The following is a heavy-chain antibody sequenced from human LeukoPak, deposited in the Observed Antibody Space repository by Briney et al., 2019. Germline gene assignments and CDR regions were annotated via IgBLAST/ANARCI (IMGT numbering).Heavy chain of an antibody. D-gene: IGHD5-18*01. V-gene: IGHV1-46*01. CDR3: ARDVAGYSWIDY. Sequence: GASVKVSRKASGYTFSSHYLNWVRQAPGQGLEWMGIINPNGGSTSYAQKFQGRVTMTRDTSASTVYMELSSLRSEDTAVYYCARDVAGYSWIDYWGQGTLVTVSS. CDR2: INPNGGST. J-gene: IGHJ4*02. CDR1: GYTFSSHY.